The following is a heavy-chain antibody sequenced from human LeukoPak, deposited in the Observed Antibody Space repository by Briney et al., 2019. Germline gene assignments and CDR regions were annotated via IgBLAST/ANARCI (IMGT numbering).Heavy chain of an antibody. D-gene: IGHD3-9*01. Sequence: SETLPLTCTVSGGSISSSSYYWGWIRQPPGKGLEWIGSIYYSGSTYYNPSLKSRVTISVDTSKNQFSLKLSPVTAADTAVYYCARDESAGTLRYFDWTYYYGMDVWGQGTTVTVSS. CDR3: ARDESAGTLRYFDWTYYYGMDV. CDR2: IYYSGST. V-gene: IGHV4-39*07. J-gene: IGHJ6*02. CDR1: GGSISSSSYY.